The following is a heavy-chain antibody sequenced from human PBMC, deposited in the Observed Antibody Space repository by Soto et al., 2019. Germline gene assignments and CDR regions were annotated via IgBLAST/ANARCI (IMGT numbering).Heavy chain of an antibody. CDR1: GYTFTSYG. Sequence: ASVKVSCKASGYTFTSYGISWVRQAPGQGLEWMGWISAYNGNTNYAQKLQGRVTMTTDTSTSTAYMELRSLRSDDTAVYYCARDRGYSGYSARDAFDIWGQGTMVTVSS. CDR2: ISAYNGNT. V-gene: IGHV1-18*01. CDR3: ARDRGYSGYSARDAFDI. J-gene: IGHJ3*02. D-gene: IGHD5-12*01.